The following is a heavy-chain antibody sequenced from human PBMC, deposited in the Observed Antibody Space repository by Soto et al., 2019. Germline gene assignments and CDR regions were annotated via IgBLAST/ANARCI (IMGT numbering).Heavy chain of an antibody. V-gene: IGHV3-23*01. Sequence: GALRLSCAASGFSFDRFVMSWIRQAPGKGLEWVSAISGSGGRTYYADSVEGRFSISGDNPKSTLYLQMTSLTVEDTALYYCVKPNAVDISVDSWGQGTLVTVSS. D-gene: IGHD2-2*03. CDR1: GFSFDRFV. J-gene: IGHJ4*02. CDR2: ISGSGGRT. CDR3: VKPNAVDISVDS.